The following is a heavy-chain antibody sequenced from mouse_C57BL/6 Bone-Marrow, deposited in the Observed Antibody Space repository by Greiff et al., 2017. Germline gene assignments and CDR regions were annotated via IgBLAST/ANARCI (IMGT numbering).Heavy chain of an antibody. CDR1: GFNIKNTY. CDR2: IDPANGNT. CDR3: TRGRDYDCYAMDY. Sequence: VQLKESVAELVRPGASVKLSCTASGFNIKNTYMHWVKQRPEQGLEWIGRIDPANGNTKYAPKFQGKATITADTSSNTAYLQLSSLTSEDTAIYYCTRGRDYDCYAMDYWGQGTSVTVSS. J-gene: IGHJ4*01. D-gene: IGHD2-4*01. V-gene: IGHV14-3*01.